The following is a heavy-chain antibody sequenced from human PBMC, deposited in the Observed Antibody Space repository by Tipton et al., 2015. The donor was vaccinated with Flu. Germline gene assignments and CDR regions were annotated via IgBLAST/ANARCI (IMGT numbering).Heavy chain of an antibody. Sequence: LSLTCTVSGGSISSGVNYWSWIRQHPGKGLEWIAYIYYSGSTYYNPSLKSRVTISVDTSKNQFSLRLSSVTAADTAVYYCARYCSGGSCYEAFDIWGQGTMVTVSS. CDR2: IYYSGST. D-gene: IGHD2-15*01. CDR3: ARYCSGGSCYEAFDI. J-gene: IGHJ3*02. CDR1: GGSISSGVNY. V-gene: IGHV4-31*03.